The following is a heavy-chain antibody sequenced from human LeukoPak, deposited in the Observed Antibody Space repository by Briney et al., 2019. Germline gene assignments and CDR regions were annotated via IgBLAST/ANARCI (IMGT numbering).Heavy chain of an antibody. CDR1: GFTFSSYS. V-gene: IGHV3-21*01. D-gene: IGHD3-9*01. J-gene: IGHJ4*02. Sequence: PGGSLRLSCAASGFTFSSYSMNWVRQAPGKGLEWVSSISSSSSYIYYADSVKGRFTISRDNAKNSLYLQMNSLRAEDTAVYYCAKGQYDILTGAYFDYWGQGTLVTVSS. CDR2: ISSSSSYI. CDR3: AKGQYDILTGAYFDY.